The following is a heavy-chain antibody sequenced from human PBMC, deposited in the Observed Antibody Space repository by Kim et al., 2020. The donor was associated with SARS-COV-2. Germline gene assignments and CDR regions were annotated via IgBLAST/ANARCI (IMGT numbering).Heavy chain of an antibody. V-gene: IGHV3-30*01. D-gene: IGHD4-17*01. J-gene: IGHJ5*02. CDR3: AREGESGTTGPNWFDP. Sequence: SVKGRFTISRDNSKTTLYLQMNSRRAEDTAVYYCAREGESGTTGPNWFDPWGQGTLVTVSS.